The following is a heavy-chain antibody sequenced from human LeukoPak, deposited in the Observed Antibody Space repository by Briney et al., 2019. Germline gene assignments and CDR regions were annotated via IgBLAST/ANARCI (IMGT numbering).Heavy chain of an antibody. CDR3: ARVALGYCSSTSCYNDAFDI. Sequence: SETLSLTCTVSGGSISSYYWSWIRQPPGKGLEWIGYIYYSGSTNYNPSLKSRVTISVDTPKNQFSLKLSSVTAADTAVYYCARVALGYCSSTSCYNDAFDIWGQGTMVTVSS. CDR1: GGSISSYY. J-gene: IGHJ3*02. CDR2: IYYSGST. V-gene: IGHV4-59*01. D-gene: IGHD2-2*02.